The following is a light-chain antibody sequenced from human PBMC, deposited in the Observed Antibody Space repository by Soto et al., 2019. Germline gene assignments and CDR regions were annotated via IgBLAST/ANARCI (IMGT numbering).Light chain of an antibody. CDR1: QSVSSSD. V-gene: IGKV3-20*01. CDR3: QQSGYPRGT. Sequence: EIVLTQSPGTLSLSPGERATLSCRASQSVSSSDLAWYQHKPGQAPRLLIYGASSRATGIPDRFSGSGSGTAFPLTISRLGPEVFAVYYCQQSGYPRGTLGRGTKGDI. CDR2: GAS. J-gene: IGKJ1*01.